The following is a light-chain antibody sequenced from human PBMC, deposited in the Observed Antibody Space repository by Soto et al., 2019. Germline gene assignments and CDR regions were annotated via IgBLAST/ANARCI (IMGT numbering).Light chain of an antibody. Sequence: QSALTQPASVSGSPGQSITISCTGTSRDVGCYNYVSWFQQHPGKAPKLMIYDVSTRPSGVSNRFSGSKSGNTASLTISGLQAEDEADYYCSSHTISTTLVFGGGTKLTVL. CDR2: DVS. CDR1: SRDVGCYNY. J-gene: IGLJ2*01. CDR3: SSHTISTTLV. V-gene: IGLV2-14*01.